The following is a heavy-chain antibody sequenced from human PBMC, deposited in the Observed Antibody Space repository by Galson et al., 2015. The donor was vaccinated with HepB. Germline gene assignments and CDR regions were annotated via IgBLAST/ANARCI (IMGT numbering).Heavy chain of an antibody. CDR2: ISAYNGNT. D-gene: IGHD3-10*01. CDR1: GYTFTSYG. CDR3: ARGPTPLRFGELLSDNWFDP. Sequence: SVKVSCKASGYTFTSYGISWVRQAPGQGLEWMGWISAYNGNTNYAQKPQGRVTMTTDTSTSTAYMELRSLRSDDTAVYYCARGPTPLRFGELLSDNWFDPWGQGTLVTVSS. V-gene: IGHV1-18*04. J-gene: IGHJ5*02.